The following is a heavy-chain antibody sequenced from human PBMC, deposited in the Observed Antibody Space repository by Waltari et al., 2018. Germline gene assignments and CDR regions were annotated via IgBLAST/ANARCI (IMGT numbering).Heavy chain of an antibody. CDR2: ISYSGTT. V-gene: IGHV4-39*01. D-gene: IGHD5-12*01. CDR1: GGSITSARHY. CDR3: ATYIGASVGTASFDV. Sequence: QLQLQESGPGLVKPSETVSLTCGVSGGSITSARHYWGWIRQPPGQGLEWIGTISYSGTTYNSPSLQSRVTISRDTSKNQLSLKLDSVTASDTAVYYCATYIGASVGTASFDVWGQGTMVTVSS. J-gene: IGHJ3*01.